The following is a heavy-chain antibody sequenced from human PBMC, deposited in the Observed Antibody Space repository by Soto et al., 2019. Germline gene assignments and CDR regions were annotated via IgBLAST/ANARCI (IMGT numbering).Heavy chain of an antibody. D-gene: IGHD2-21*02. J-gene: IGHJ6*02. CDR3: AKDPTPPRAYCGGDCYPPYYYYGMDV. CDR1: GFTFDDYT. V-gene: IGHV3-43*01. CDR2: ISWDGGST. Sequence: PGESLKISCAASGFTFDDYTMHWVRQAPGKGLEWVSLISWDGGSTYYADSVKGRFTISRDNSKNSLYLQMNSLRTEDTALYYCAKDPTPPRAYCGGDCYPPYYYYGMDVWGQGTTVTVSS.